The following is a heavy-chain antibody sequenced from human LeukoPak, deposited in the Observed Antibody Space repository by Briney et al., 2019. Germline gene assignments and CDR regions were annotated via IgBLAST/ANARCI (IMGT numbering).Heavy chain of an antibody. V-gene: IGHV1-69*06. D-gene: IGHD6-13*01. CDR3: ASGAAAGIRRYYYYYMDV. CDR1: GGTFSSYA. Sequence: SVKVSCKASGGTFSSYAISWARQAPGQGLEWMGGIIPIFGTANYAQKFQGRVTITADKSTSTAYMELSSLRSEDTAVYYCASGAAAGIRRYYYYYMDVWGKGTTVTVSS. J-gene: IGHJ6*03. CDR2: IIPIFGTA.